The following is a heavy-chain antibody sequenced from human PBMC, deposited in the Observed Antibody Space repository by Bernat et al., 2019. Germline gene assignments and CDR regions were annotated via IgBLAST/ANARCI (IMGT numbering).Heavy chain of an antibody. J-gene: IGHJ6*02. Sequence: QVQLVESGGGVVQPGRSLRLSCAASGFTFSSYGMHWVRQAPGKGLEWVAVISYDGSNKYYADSVKGRFTISRDNSKNTLYLQMNSLRAEDTAVYYCAKSRVSSWYFSYYYRMDVWGQGTTVTVSS. CDR1: GFTFSSYG. D-gene: IGHD6-13*01. CDR2: ISYDGSNK. CDR3: AKSRVSSWYFSYYYRMDV. V-gene: IGHV3-30*18.